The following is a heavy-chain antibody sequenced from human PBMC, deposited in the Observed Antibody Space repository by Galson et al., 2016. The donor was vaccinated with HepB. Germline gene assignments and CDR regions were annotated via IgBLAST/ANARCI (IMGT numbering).Heavy chain of an antibody. CDR1: GFTFSSSA. CDR3: AATVTMIRGVIPYNDYYYGMDV. Sequence: SVTVSCKASGFTFSSSAVHWVRQARGQRLEWIGWIVVGSGNTNYAQNFQERVTISRDMSTRTAYRELSSLTAEDTAVYYRAATVTMIRGVIPYNDYYYGMDVWGQGTTVAVSS. J-gene: IGHJ6*02. D-gene: IGHD3-10*01. CDR2: IVVGSGNT. V-gene: IGHV1-58*01.